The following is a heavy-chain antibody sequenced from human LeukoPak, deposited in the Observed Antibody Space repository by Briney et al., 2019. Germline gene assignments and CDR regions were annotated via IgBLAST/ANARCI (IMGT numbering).Heavy chain of an antibody. CDR1: GYAFTSYY. D-gene: IGHD5-18*01. CDR3: ARLPSGYNYGPLGY. V-gene: IGHV1-46*01. CDR2: INPSGGST. Sequence: ASVKVSCKASGYAFTSYYMHWVRQAPGQGLEWMGIINPSGGSTSYAQKFQGRVTMTRDTSISTAYMELSRLRSDDTAVYYCARLPSGYNYGPLGYWGQGTLVTVSS. J-gene: IGHJ4*02.